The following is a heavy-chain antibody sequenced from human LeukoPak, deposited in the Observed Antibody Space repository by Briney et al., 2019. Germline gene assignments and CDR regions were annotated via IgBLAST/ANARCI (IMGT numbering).Heavy chain of an antibody. D-gene: IGHD6-25*01. J-gene: IGHJ1*01. Sequence: PGRSLRLSCAASGFIFSNYGMHWVRQAPGKGPEWVAVISDDGSTKFYADSVRGRFTISRDNSKNTLDLQMFSLRVEATAVYYGAKEPTSYTSGWYFPHWGQGTLVTVSS. CDR3: AKEPTSYTSGWYFPH. CDR1: GFIFSNYG. CDR2: ISDDGSTK. V-gene: IGHV3-30*18.